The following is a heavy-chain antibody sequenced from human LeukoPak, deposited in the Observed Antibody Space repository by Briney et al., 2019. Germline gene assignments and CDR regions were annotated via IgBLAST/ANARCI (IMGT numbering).Heavy chain of an antibody. Sequence: SETLSLTCTVSGGSISSSSYYWGWIRQPPGKGLEWIGSIYYSGSTYYNPSLKSRVTISVDTSKNQFSLKLSSVTAADTAVYYCARLTSSIAVAGTGDYWGQGTLVTVSS. J-gene: IGHJ4*02. V-gene: IGHV4-39*01. CDR3: ARLTSSIAVAGTGDY. CDR1: GGSISSSSYY. CDR2: IYYSGST. D-gene: IGHD6-19*01.